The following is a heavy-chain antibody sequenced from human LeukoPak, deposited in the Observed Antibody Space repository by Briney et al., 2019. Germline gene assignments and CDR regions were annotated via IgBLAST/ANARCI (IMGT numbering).Heavy chain of an antibody. J-gene: IGHJ6*03. Sequence: GGSLRLSCVASGFTFSNYAMSWVRQAPGKGLEWVSAILGSGDSTYYADSVKGRFTISRDNSKNTLYLQMNSLRAEDTAVYYCANGGRNCSSTSCYRGREYYYYYYYMDVWGKGTTVTVSS. D-gene: IGHD2-2*02. CDR2: ILGSGDST. CDR1: GFTFSNYA. CDR3: ANGGRNCSSTSCYRGREYYYYYYYMDV. V-gene: IGHV3-23*01.